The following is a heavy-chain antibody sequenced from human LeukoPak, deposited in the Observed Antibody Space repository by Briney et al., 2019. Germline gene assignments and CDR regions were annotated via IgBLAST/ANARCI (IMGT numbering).Heavy chain of an antibody. CDR3: AGSYCSSTSCPPKGYYYGMDV. D-gene: IGHD2-2*01. CDR2: IYYSGST. Sequence: SETLSLTCTVSGGSISSYYWSWIRQPPGKGLEWIGYIYYSGSTNYNPSLKSRVTISVDTSKNQFSLKLSSVTAADTAVYYCAGSYCSSTSCPPKGYYYGMDVWGQGTTVTVSS. J-gene: IGHJ6*02. CDR1: GGSISSYY. V-gene: IGHV4-59*08.